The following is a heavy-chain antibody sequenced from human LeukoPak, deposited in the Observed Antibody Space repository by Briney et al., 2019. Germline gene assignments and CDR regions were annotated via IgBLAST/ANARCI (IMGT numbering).Heavy chain of an antibody. J-gene: IGHJ5*02. CDR3: ARGAREGFDP. CDR1: GFTFSTYD. V-gene: IGHV3-13*01. Sequence: GGSLRLSCAASGFTFSTYDMYWVRQATGKGLEWVSGIGARGDTYYSGSVKGRFTISRENAKNSLYLQMNSLRAGDTALYYCARGAREGFDPWGQGTLVTVSS. CDR2: IGARGDT.